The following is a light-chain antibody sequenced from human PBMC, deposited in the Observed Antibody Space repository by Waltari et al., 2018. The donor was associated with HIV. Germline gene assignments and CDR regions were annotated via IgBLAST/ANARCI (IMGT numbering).Light chain of an antibody. V-gene: IGKV1-6*01. Sequence: AIQMTQSPSSLSASVGDRVTITCRASQGIRNDLGWYQQKPGKAPKLLIYAASSLQSGVPARFSGSGSGTDFTLTISSLQPEDFATYYCLQDYNYFLTFGGGTKVEIK. CDR3: LQDYNYFLT. CDR1: QGIRND. CDR2: AAS. J-gene: IGKJ4*01.